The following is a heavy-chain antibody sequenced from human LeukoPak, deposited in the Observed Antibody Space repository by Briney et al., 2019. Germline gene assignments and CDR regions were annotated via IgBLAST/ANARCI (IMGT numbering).Heavy chain of an antibody. V-gene: IGHV1-2*02. CDR2: INPNSGGT. CDR1: GYTFTGYY. CDR3: AREYYYGLGSYYGMDV. Sequence: ASVKVSCKASGYTFTGYYVHWVRQAPGQGLEWMGWINPNSGGTNYAQKFQGRVTMTRDTSISTAYMELSRLRSDDTAVYYCAREYYYGLGSYYGMDVWGQGTTVTVSS. J-gene: IGHJ6*02. D-gene: IGHD3-10*01.